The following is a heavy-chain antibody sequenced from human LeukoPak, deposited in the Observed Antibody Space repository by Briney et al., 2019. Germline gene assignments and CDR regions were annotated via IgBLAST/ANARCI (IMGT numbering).Heavy chain of an antibody. CDR1: GYTLTSYG. Sequence: SVKVSCKASGYTLTSYGISCVRQAPGQGLEWRGWISAYNGATNYAQNLQGRLTMATDTSTRTAYMELRRMGSDDTAVYYCAKDGTLGATDSDYWGKGTPVTVSS. D-gene: IGHD1-26*01. CDR3: AKDGTLGATDSDY. J-gene: IGHJ4*02. CDR2: ISAYNGAT. V-gene: IGHV1-18*01.